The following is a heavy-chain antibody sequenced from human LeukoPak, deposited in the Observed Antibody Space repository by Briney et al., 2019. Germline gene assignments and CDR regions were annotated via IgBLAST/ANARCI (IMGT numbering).Heavy chain of an antibody. CDR2: IFHSGST. J-gene: IGHJ4*02. D-gene: IGHD3-22*01. V-gene: IGHV4-4*02. Sequence: SGTLSLTCAVSGDSISGSEWWNWVRQPPGKGLEWIGEIFHSGSTNYSPSLKSRVTISVDKSKNQFSLELGSVTAADTAVYYCARGHHYYDSSGYSGWGQGTLVTVSS. CDR3: ARGHHYYDSSGYSG. CDR1: GDSISGSEW.